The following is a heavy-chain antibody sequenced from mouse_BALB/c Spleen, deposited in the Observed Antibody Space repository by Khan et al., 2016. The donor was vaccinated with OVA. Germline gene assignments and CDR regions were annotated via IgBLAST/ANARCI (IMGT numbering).Heavy chain of an antibody. Sequence: EVELVESGTVLARPGASVKMSCKASGYSFTSYLIHWVKQRPGQGLEWIGDIYPGNSDTTYNQKFKDKAKLTAGTSANTAYMELSSLTNEDSAVYYGARGGYSSFAYGGQGTLVTVSA. CDR1: GYSFTSYL. J-gene: IGHJ3*01. D-gene: IGHD2-12*01. CDR3: ARGGYSSFAY. CDR2: IYPGNSDT. V-gene: IGHV1-5*01.